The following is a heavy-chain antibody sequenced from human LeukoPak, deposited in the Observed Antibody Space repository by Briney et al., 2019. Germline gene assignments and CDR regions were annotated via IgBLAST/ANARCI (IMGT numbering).Heavy chain of an antibody. D-gene: IGHD6-19*01. CDR3: AKLQGGWYFGYGMDV. CDR2: ISNSGGST. J-gene: IGHJ6*02. Sequence: GGSLRLSCAASGFTFSTYAMSWVRQAPGKGLEWVSAISNSGGSTYYADSVKGRFSISRDNPKNTLYLQVNSLRADDTAVYYCAKLQGGWYFGYGMDVWGQGTTVTVSS. CDR1: GFTFSTYA. V-gene: IGHV3-23*01.